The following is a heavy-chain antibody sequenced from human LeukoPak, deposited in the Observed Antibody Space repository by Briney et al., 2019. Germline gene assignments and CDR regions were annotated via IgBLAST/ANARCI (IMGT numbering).Heavy chain of an antibody. Sequence: SETLSLTCTVSGGSISGGDYYWSWIRQPPGKGLEWIGYIYYSGSTYYNPSLKSRVTISVDTSKNQFSLKLSSVTAADTAVYYCARAVVVPAAQKYNWFDPWGQGTLVTVSS. CDR3: ARAVVVPAAQKYNWFDP. CDR2: IYYSGST. D-gene: IGHD2-2*01. CDR1: GGSISGGDYY. V-gene: IGHV4-30-4*08. J-gene: IGHJ5*02.